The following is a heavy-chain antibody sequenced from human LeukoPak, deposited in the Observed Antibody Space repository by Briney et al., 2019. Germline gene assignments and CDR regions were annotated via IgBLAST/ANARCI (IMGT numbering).Heavy chain of an antibody. V-gene: IGHV3-23*01. CDR2: ISGTTSGT. CDR1: GFTFGTCA. J-gene: IGHJ6*02. D-gene: IGHD1-14*01. CDR3: AKVRTYFYHGLDV. Sequence: AGGSLRLSCAASGFTFGTCAMSWVRQAPGKGLEWVSGISGTTSGTYYADSVKGRFTISRDNSKNTLFLQVNSLRAEDTAVYYCAKVRTYFYHGLDVWGQGTTVTVSS.